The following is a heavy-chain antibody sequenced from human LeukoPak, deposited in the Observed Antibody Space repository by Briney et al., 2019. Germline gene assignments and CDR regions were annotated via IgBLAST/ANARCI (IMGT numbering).Heavy chain of an antibody. CDR2: ISYDGSNK. Sequence: GGSLRLSCAASGFTFSSYGMHWVRQAPGKGLEWVAVISYDGSNKYYADSVKGRFTISRDNSKNTLYLQMNSLRAEDTAVYYCAKDHIVVVPAARKSPGYYYGTDVWGQGTTVTVSS. J-gene: IGHJ6*02. CDR1: GFTFSSYG. D-gene: IGHD2-2*01. CDR3: AKDHIVVVPAARKSPGYYYGTDV. V-gene: IGHV3-30*18.